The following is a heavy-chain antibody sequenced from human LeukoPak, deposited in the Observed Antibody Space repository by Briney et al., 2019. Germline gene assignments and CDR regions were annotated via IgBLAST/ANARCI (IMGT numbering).Heavy chain of an antibody. CDR1: GFTFSSYV. V-gene: IGHV3-23*01. Sequence: GGSLRLSCAASGFTFSSYVMSWVRQAPGKGLEWVSAISGSGGSTYYADSVKGRFTISRDNSKNTLYLQMNSLRAEDTAVYYCAKYWGYCSGGSCPNFDYWGQGTLVTVSS. J-gene: IGHJ4*02. CDR3: AKYWGYCSGGSCPNFDY. CDR2: ISGSGGST. D-gene: IGHD2-15*01.